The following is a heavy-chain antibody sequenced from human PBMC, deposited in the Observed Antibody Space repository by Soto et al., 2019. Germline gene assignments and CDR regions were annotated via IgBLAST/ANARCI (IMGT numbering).Heavy chain of an antibody. CDR2: MNPNSGYT. V-gene: IGHV1-8*01. J-gene: IGHJ5*02. D-gene: IGHD3-10*01. CDR3: ARENSSGATNWFDP. Sequence: ASVKVSCKASGYTFTSYDINWVRQATGQGLEWMGWMNPNSGYTGSAQKFQGRVTMTRNTSISTAYMELRSLRSDDTAVYYCARENSSGATNWFDPWGQGTLVTVSS. CDR1: GYTFTSYD.